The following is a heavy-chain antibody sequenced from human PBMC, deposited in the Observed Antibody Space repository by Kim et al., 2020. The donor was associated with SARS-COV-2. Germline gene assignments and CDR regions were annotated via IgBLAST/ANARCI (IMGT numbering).Heavy chain of an antibody. Sequence: KYYVDSVKGRFTISRDNAKNSLYLQRNSLRAEDTAVYYCARLGSSSWNFDYWGQGTLVTVSS. J-gene: IGHJ4*02. CDR2: K. D-gene: IGHD6-13*01. CDR3: ARLGSSSWNFDY. V-gene: IGHV3-7*04.